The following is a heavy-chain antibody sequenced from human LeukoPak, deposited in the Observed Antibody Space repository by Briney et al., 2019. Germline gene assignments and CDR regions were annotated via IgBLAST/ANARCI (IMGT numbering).Heavy chain of an antibody. Sequence: GGSLRLSCAASGFTFSNAWMSWVRQAPGKGLEWVGRIKSKTDGGTTDYAAPVKGRFTISRDDSKNTLYLQMNSLKTEDTAVYYCTTGEWFGELSGFDYWGQGTLVTVSS. CDR1: GFTFSNAW. J-gene: IGHJ4*02. CDR3: TTGEWFGELSGFDY. V-gene: IGHV3-15*01. D-gene: IGHD3-10*01. CDR2: IKSKTDGGTT.